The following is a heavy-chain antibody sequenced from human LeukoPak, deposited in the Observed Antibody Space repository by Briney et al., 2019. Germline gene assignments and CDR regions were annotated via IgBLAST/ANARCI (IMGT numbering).Heavy chain of an antibody. CDR1: GGSVSSSSFS. CDR2: IYYSGHT. V-gene: IGHV4-39*01. J-gene: IGHJ5*02. Sequence: PSETLSLTCTVSGGSVSSSSFSWGWIRQPPGKGLEWIGCIYYSGHTYYNPSLKSRVTISVDTSKNQFSLKVYSVTAADTAVYYCARHSGGVSGTTDWFDPWGQGTRVTVSP. CDR3: ARHSGGVSGTTDWFDP. D-gene: IGHD1-7*01.